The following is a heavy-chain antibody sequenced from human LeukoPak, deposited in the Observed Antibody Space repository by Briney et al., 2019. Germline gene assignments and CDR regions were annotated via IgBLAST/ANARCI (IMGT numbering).Heavy chain of an antibody. J-gene: IGHJ1*01. Sequence: GGSLRLSCAASGFTFGTRTVSWVRQAPGKALEWVSSISSRSSYIYYADSVKGRFTISRDNANNSLFLQMNSLRAEDTAIYYCTSANFNTVTSNHYWGQGTLVTVSS. V-gene: IGHV3-21*01. CDR2: ISSRSSYI. D-gene: IGHD4-17*01. CDR1: GFTFGTRT. CDR3: TSANFNTVTSNHY.